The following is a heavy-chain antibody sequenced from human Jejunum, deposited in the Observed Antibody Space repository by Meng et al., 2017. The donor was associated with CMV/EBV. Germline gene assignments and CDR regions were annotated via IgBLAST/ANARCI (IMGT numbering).Heavy chain of an antibody. CDR1: GFTFSNYW. CDR3: TRRGSITGATSGFDY. D-gene: IGHD1-20*01. CDR2: IRGDGIST. V-gene: IGHV3-74*01. J-gene: IGHJ4*02. Sequence: SGFTFSNYWMPWVRQAPGKGLVWVSRIRGDGISTTYADSVKGRFTISRDNAKNTLYLQMNSLRAEDTAVYYCTRRGSITGATSGFDYWGQGTLVTVSS.